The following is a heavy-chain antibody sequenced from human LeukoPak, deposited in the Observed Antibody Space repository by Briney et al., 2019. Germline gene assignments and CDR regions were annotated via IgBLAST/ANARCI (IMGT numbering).Heavy chain of an antibody. Sequence: GGSLRLSCAASGFSFSSYAMCWVRQAPGKGLEWVSFIDTTSSYIYYADSMKGRFTISRDNAKNSLYLEMNSLRAEDTAVYYCAKGSQQWLVWYDYWGQGTLVTVSS. CDR3: AKGSQQWLVWYDY. J-gene: IGHJ4*02. CDR2: IDTTSSYI. V-gene: IGHV3-21*04. CDR1: GFSFSSYA. D-gene: IGHD6-19*01.